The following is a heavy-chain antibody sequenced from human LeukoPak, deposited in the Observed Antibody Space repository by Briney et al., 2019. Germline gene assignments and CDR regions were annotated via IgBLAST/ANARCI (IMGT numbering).Heavy chain of an antibody. J-gene: IGHJ4*02. D-gene: IGHD3-22*01. CDR1: GVSFSGYY. Sequence: SETLSLTCAVYGVSFSGYYWSWIRQPPGKGLEWIGEINHSGSTNYNPSLKSRVTISVDTSKNQFSLKLSSVTAADTAVYYCASGYDSSGYSAAYWGQGTLVTVSS. CDR2: INHSGST. CDR3: ASGYDSSGYSAAY. V-gene: IGHV4-34*01.